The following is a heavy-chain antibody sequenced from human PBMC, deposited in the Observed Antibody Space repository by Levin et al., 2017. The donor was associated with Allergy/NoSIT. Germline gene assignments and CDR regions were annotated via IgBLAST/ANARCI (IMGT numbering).Heavy chain of an antibody. J-gene: IGHJ4*02. CDR1: GFTFSDYG. Sequence: GGSLRLSCAASGFTFSDYGMHWVRQAPGKGLEWVAIISYHGSNKYYADSVKGRFTISRDNSNNTLYLQMNSLRPEDTAVYYCAKSKNTANHGILDYWGQGTLVTVSS. CDR3: AKSKNTANHGILDY. V-gene: IGHV3-30*18. CDR2: ISYHGSNK. D-gene: IGHD2-21*02.